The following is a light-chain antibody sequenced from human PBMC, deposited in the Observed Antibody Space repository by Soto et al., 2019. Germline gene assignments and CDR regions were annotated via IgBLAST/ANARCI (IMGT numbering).Light chain of an antibody. CDR3: QVWDTNSDLYV. CDR1: NIGSKS. J-gene: IGLJ1*01. Sequence: SYELTQPPSVSVAPGQTARITCGVKNIGSKSVHWYQQKPGQAPVLVVSDNSDRPSGIPERFSGSNSGNTATLTISSVEAGDEADFYCQVWDTNSDLYVFGPGTKVTVL. CDR2: DNS. V-gene: IGLV3-21*02.